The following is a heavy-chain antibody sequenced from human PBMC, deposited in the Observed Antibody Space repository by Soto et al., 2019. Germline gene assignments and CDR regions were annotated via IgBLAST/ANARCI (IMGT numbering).Heavy chain of an antibody. Sequence: QVQLVQSGAEVKKPGSSVKVSCKASGGTFSSYAISWVRQAPGQGLEWMGGIIPIFGTANYAQKFQGRVTITADESTSTAYMELSGLRSEDTAVYYCARALPLAYCGGDCYSPLDYWGQGTLVTVSS. V-gene: IGHV1-69*01. CDR1: GGTFSSYA. D-gene: IGHD2-21*02. CDR3: ARALPLAYCGGDCYSPLDY. CDR2: IIPIFGTA. J-gene: IGHJ4*02.